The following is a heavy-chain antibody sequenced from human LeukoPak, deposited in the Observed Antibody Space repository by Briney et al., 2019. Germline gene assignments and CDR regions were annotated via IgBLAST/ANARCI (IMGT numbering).Heavy chain of an antibody. Sequence: SVKVSCKASGGTFSSYAISWVRQAPGQGLEWMGGIIPIFGTANYAQKFQGRVTITADESTSTAYMELSSLRSEDTAVYYCAGGLGYDSSGYFVDFDYWGQGTLVTVSS. D-gene: IGHD3-22*01. CDR3: AGGLGYDSSGYFVDFDY. CDR1: GGTFSSYA. J-gene: IGHJ4*02. CDR2: IIPIFGTA. V-gene: IGHV1-69*13.